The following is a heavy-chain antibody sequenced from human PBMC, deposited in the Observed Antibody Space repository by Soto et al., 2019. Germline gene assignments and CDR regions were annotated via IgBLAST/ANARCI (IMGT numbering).Heavy chain of an antibody. CDR1: GFTFNRST. CDR3: ARASEGDFWSGYYYGMDV. Sequence: EVQLVESGGGLVKPGGSLRLSCTASGFTFNRSTMNWVLQAPGKGPEWVSSITSDSGDINYADAVRGRFTISRDNAKNSLYLQMSSLRAEDTAVYYCARASEGDFWSGYYYGMDVWGQGTTVTVSS. D-gene: IGHD3-3*01. CDR2: ITSDSGDI. V-gene: IGHV3-21*02. J-gene: IGHJ6*02.